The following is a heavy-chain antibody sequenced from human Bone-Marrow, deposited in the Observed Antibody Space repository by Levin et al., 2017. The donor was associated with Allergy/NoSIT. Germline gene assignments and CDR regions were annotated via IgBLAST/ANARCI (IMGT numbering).Heavy chain of an antibody. CDR1: GGSISTGDYY. J-gene: IGHJ4*02. CDR2: IYYSGST. D-gene: IGHD4-17*01. Sequence: SCTVSGGSISTGDYYWSWIRQPPGKGLEWIGYIYYSGSTYYTPSLESRLTISLDTSKNQFSLKLTSVTAADTAVYYCARIEPYGIYYFHYWGQGALVTVSS. V-gene: IGHV4-30-4*01. CDR3: ARIEPYGIYYFHY.